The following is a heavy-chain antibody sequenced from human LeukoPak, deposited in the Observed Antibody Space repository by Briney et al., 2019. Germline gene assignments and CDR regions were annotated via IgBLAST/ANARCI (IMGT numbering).Heavy chain of an antibody. CDR3: ARVLEGSSGQHWYFDL. CDR1: GGSFSGYY. D-gene: IGHD6-19*01. J-gene: IGHJ2*01. Sequence: SETLSLTCAVYGGSFSGYYWSWIRQPPGKGLEWIGEINHSGSTNYNPSLKSRVTISVDTSKNQFSLRLSSVTAADTAVYYCARVLEGSSGQHWYFDLWGRSTLVTVSS. V-gene: IGHV4-34*01. CDR2: INHSGST.